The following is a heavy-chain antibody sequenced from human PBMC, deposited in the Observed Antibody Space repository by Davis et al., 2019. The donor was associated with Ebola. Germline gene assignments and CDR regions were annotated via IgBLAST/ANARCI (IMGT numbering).Heavy chain of an antibody. J-gene: IGHJ4*02. CDR2: ISYDGSDQ. V-gene: IGHV3-30*03. D-gene: IGHD5-18*01. Sequence: GESLKISCAASGFTFSNYDMYWVRQAPGKGLEWVAIISYDGSDQYYADSVKGRFTISRDNSKNTLYLQMNSLRAEDTAVYYCARTGIQLWELYFDSWGQGTLLTVSA. CDR1: GFTFSNYD. CDR3: ARTGIQLWELYFDS.